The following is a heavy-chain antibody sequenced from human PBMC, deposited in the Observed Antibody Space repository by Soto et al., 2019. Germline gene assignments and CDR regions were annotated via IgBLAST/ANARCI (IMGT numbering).Heavy chain of an antibody. V-gene: IGHV1-18*01. D-gene: IGHD2-2*01. Sequence: XSVKGSCEASGFPFTDYGFTWGRQAPGEGLEWMGWISAYTGNTNYAQKVQGRVTMSTDTSTSIAYLELRSLRSDDTAVYYCARGPESRSTAYFDYWGQGTLVTVSS. CDR1: GFPFTDYG. J-gene: IGHJ4*02. CDR2: ISAYTGNT. CDR3: ARGPESRSTAYFDY.